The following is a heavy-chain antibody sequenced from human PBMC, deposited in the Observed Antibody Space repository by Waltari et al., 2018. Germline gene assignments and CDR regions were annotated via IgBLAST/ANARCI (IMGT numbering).Heavy chain of an antibody. CDR2: IHNGGETT. CDR1: GFTFGSNT. CDR3: AKDSGVGGDDY. Sequence: EVQLLEYGGGLVQPGGSLRLSCAASGFTFGSNTMNWVRQAPGQGLEWVSAIHNGGETTSYADSVKGRFTISRDNSKNTLYLQMNNLRAEDTAMYFCAKDSGVGGDDYWGQGTLVTVSS. V-gene: IGHV3-23*01. J-gene: IGHJ4*02. D-gene: IGHD3-3*01.